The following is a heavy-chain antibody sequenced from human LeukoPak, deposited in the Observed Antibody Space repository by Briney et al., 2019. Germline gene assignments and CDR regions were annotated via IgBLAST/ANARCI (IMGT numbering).Heavy chain of an antibody. V-gene: IGHV3-7*01. Sequence: GGPLSLSCAASGFTFTNYWMSWVRQAPGKGREWVANIKADGSEKFYVDSVKGRFTISRDNAKNSLYLQMNSLRAEDTAVYYCARESSVVRGVITDFDYWGQGTLVTVSS. CDR3: ARESSVVRGVITDFDY. CDR2: IKADGSEK. J-gene: IGHJ4*02. CDR1: GFTFTNYW. D-gene: IGHD3-10*01.